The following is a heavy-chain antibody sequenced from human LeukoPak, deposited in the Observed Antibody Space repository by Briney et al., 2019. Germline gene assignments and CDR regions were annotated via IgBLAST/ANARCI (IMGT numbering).Heavy chain of an antibody. Sequence: SETLSLTCAVYGGSFSGYYWSWIRQPPGKGLEWIGGINHSGSTNYNPSLKSRVTMSVDTSKDQFSLKLSSVTAADTAVCYCARDVDPIVGATMGYFDYWGQGTLVTVSS. CDR2: INHSGST. J-gene: IGHJ4*02. D-gene: IGHD1-26*01. CDR1: GGSFSGYY. V-gene: IGHV4-34*01. CDR3: ARDVDPIVGATMGYFDY.